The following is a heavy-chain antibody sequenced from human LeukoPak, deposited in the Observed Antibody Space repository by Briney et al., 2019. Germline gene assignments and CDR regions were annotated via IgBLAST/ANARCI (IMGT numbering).Heavy chain of an antibody. CDR3: ARDHVVPGYYGSATSSGYFDY. D-gene: IGHD3-10*01. J-gene: IGHJ4*02. CDR2: IYYSGST. Sequence: PSETLSLTCTISGGSISSYYWGWLRQPPGKALEYIGYIYYSGSTNYNPSLKSRVTIPVDTSKNQFSLKLTSVTAADTAVYYCARDHVVPGYYGSATSSGYFDYWGQGTLVTVSS. V-gene: IGHV4-59*01. CDR1: GGSISSYY.